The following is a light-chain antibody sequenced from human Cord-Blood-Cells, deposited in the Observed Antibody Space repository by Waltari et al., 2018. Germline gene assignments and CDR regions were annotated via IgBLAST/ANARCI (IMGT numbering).Light chain of an antibody. CDR3: QQYGSSPLT. Sequence: EIVLTQSPGNLSLSPGERATLSCRASQSVSSSHLAWYQQKPGQAPRLLIYGSSRRATGIPDRFSGSGSGTDFALTVSGLEPEDFAVYYCQQYGSSPLTFGGGTKVEIK. J-gene: IGKJ4*01. V-gene: IGKV3-20*01. CDR1: QSVSSSH. CDR2: GSS.